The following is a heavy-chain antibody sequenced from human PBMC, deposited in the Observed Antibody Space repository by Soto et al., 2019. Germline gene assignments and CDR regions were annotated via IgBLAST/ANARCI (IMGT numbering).Heavy chain of an antibody. CDR1: GFTFSSYS. V-gene: IGHV3-48*02. CDR2: ISSSSSTI. Sequence: EVQLVESGGGLVQPGGSLRLSCAASGFTFSSYSMNWVRQAPGKGLEWVSYISSSSSTIYYAGSVKGRFTISRDNAKNSLYLQMNSLRDEDTAVYYCARDGAGYYYYYGMDVWGQGTTVTVSS. CDR3: ARDGAGYYYYYGMDV. J-gene: IGHJ6*02.